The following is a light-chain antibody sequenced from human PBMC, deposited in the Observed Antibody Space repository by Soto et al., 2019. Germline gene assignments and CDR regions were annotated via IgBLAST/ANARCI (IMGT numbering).Light chain of an antibody. J-gene: IGLJ1*01. Sequence: ALAQPASVSGSPGQSITISCTGTSSDFGDYDYVSWYLQHPGKAPKLMIYEVSNRPSGVSNRFSGSKSGNTASLTISGLQAEDEADYYCSSYTGSSTLVFGTGTKVTVL. CDR2: EVS. CDR1: SSDFGDYDY. V-gene: IGLV2-14*01. CDR3: SSYTGSSTLV.